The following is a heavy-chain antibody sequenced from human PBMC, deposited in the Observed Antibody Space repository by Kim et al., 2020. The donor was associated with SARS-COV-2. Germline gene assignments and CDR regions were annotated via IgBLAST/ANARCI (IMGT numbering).Heavy chain of an antibody. J-gene: IGHJ5*02. V-gene: IGHV4-38-2*02. D-gene: IGHD3-10*01. CDR1: GYSISSGYY. Sequence: SETLSLTCTVSGYSISSGYYWGWIRQPPGKGLEWIGSIYHSGSTYYNPSLKSRVTISADTSKNQFSLKLSSVTAADTAVYYCAREAGVRGVSSWFDPWGQGTLVTVSS. CDR3: AREAGVRGVSSWFDP. CDR2: IYHSGST.